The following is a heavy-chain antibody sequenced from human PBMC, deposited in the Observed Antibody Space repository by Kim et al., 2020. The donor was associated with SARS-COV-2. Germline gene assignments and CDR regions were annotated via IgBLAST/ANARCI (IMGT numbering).Heavy chain of an antibody. CDR1: GGTFSSYA. Sequence: SVKVSCKASGGTFSSYAISWVRQAPGQGLEWMGGIIPIFGTANYAQKFQGRVTITADESTSSAYMELSSLRSEDTAVYYCARGSPPVAGHRPFDYWGQGTLVTVSS. J-gene: IGHJ4*02. V-gene: IGHV1-69*13. CDR2: IIPIFGTA. D-gene: IGHD6-19*01. CDR3: ARGSPPVAGHRPFDY.